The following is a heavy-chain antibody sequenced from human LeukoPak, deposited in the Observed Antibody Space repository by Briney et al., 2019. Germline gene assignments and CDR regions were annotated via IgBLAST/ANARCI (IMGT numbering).Heavy chain of an antibody. J-gene: IGHJ6*03. CDR1: GFTFSGSA. D-gene: IGHD6-6*01. V-gene: IGHV3-73*01. Sequence: GGSLRLSCAASGFTFSGSAMHWVRQASGKGLEWVGRIRSKANSYATAYAASVKGRFTISRDDSKNTAYLQMDSLKTEDTAVYYCTRHEGIAARPGYYYMDVWGKGTTVTVSS. CDR3: TRHEGIAARPGYYYMDV. CDR2: IRSKANSYAT.